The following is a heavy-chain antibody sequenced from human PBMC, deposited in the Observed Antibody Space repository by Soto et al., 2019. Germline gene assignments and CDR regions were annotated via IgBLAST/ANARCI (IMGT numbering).Heavy chain of an antibody. CDR1: GFTFSSYA. CDR3: AKADRLYYEILTGPDY. Sequence: EVQLLESGGGLVQPGGSLRLSCAASGFTFSSYAMCWVRQAPGKGLEWVSALGGTGGRAYYADSVKGRFTVSRDNSRNTLFLQMNSLRVEDTAIYYCAKADRLYYEILTGPDYWGQGTLVTVSS. D-gene: IGHD3-9*01. CDR2: LGGTGGRA. V-gene: IGHV3-23*01. J-gene: IGHJ4*02.